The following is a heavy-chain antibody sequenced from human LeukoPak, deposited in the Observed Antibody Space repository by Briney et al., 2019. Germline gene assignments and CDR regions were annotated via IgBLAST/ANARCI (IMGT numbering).Heavy chain of an antibody. V-gene: IGHV3-30*04. J-gene: IGHJ6*02. CDR3: ARDLDGVVVVPAAMKSSHYYYGMDV. CDR2: ISYDGSNK. Sequence: GRSLRLSCAASGFTFSSYAMHWVRQAPGKGLEWVAVISYDGSNKYYADSVKGRFTISRDNSKNTLYLQMNSLRAEDTAVYYCARDLDGVVVVPAAMKSSHYYYGMDVWGQGTTVTVSS. D-gene: IGHD2-2*01. CDR1: GFTFSSYA.